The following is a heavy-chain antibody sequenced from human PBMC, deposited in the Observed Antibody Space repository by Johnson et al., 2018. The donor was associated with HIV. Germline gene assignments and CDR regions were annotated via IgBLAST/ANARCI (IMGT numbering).Heavy chain of an antibody. Sequence: QVQLVESGGGVVQPGRSLRLSCSASGFIFSSFTMLWVRQAPGKGLEWVAFIRYDGSNKYYADSAKGRFTISRDNSKNTLYRQMNSLRAEDTAVYYCARDRKEWLVVGGGINDIWGQGTMVTVSS. CDR2: IRYDGSNK. CDR3: ARDRKEWLVVGGGINDI. J-gene: IGHJ3*02. V-gene: IGHV3-30*02. CDR1: GFIFSSFT. D-gene: IGHD6-19*01.